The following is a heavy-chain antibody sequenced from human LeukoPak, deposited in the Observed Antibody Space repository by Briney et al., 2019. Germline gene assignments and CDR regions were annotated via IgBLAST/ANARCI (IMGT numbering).Heavy chain of an antibody. D-gene: IGHD3-22*01. CDR3: AKGIDTSGYYPTDY. Sequence: GESLRLSCAASGFTFSSYGMHWVSQAPGKGLEWVAVISYDGSNKYYADSVKGRFTISRDNSKNTLYLQMNRLRAEDTAVYSCAKGIDTSGYYPTDYWGQGTLVTVSS. CDR1: GFTFSSYG. CDR2: ISYDGSNK. J-gene: IGHJ4*02. V-gene: IGHV3-30*18.